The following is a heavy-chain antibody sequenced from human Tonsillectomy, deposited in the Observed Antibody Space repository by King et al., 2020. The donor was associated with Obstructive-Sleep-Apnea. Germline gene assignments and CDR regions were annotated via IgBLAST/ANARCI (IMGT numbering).Heavy chain of an antibody. J-gene: IGHJ4*02. V-gene: IGHV3-9*01. CDR1: GFTFDDYA. D-gene: IGHD6-19*01. CDR3: AKDQERDSSGFDY. Sequence: VQLVESGGGLVQPGRSLRLSCAASGFTFDDYAMHWVRQAPGKGLEWVAGIMWNSGSIGYADSWQGRCTISKDNAKNSLYLQMNSLRAEDTALYYCAKDQERDSSGFDYWGQGTLVTVSS. CDR2: IMWNSGSI.